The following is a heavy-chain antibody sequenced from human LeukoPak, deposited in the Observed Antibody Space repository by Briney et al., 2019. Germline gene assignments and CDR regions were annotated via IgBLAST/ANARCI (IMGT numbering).Heavy chain of an antibody. CDR1: GGSFNTFY. CDR3: ARGCPWFDP. CDR2: INHSGST. J-gene: IGHJ5*02. Sequence: KPSETLSLTCAVYGGSFNTFYWSWIRQPPGKGLEWIGEINHSGSTNYNPSLKSRVTISVDTSKNQFSLKLSSVTAADTAVYYCARGCPWFDPWGQGTLVTVSS. V-gene: IGHV4-34*01.